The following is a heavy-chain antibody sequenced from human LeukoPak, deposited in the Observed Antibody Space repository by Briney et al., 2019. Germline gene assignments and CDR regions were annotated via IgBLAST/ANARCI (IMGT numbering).Heavy chain of an antibody. D-gene: IGHD3-9*01. CDR1: GGSISSGDYY. Sequence: SETLSLTCTVSGGSISSGDYYWIWIRQPPGKGLEWIGYIYYSGSTYYNPSLKSRVTISVDTSKNQFSLKLSSVTAADTAVYYCARAELRYFDPYYFDYWGQGTLVTVSS. J-gene: IGHJ4*02. CDR3: ARAELRYFDPYYFDY. CDR2: IYYSGST. V-gene: IGHV4-30-4*01.